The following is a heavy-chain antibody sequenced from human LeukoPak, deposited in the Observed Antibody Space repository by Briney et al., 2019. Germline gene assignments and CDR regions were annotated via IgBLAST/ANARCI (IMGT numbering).Heavy chain of an antibody. CDR1: GFTFSSYA. D-gene: IGHD1-1*01. J-gene: IGHJ4*02. Sequence: GGSLRLSCAASGFTFSSYAMSWVRQAPGKGLEWVSAISATASNTYYADSVKGRFTISRDNSNSTLYLQMNSLRVDDTAVYYCARDWYNSLNYFDYWGQGTLVTVSS. CDR3: ARDWYNSLNYFDY. V-gene: IGHV3-23*01. CDR2: ISATASNT.